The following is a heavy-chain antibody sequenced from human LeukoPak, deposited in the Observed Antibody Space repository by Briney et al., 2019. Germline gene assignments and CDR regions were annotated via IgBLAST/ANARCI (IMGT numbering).Heavy chain of an antibody. CDR2: INPNSGGT. CDR1: GYTFTSYH. V-gene: IGHV1-2*02. J-gene: IGHJ4*02. Sequence: GASVKVSCKASGYTFTSYHMHWVRQAPGQGLEWMGWINPNSGGTNYAQKFQGRVTMTRDTSISTAYMELSRLRSDDTAVYYCARDWDSSSWYFVDYWGQGTLVTVSS. D-gene: IGHD6-13*01. CDR3: ARDWDSSSWYFVDY.